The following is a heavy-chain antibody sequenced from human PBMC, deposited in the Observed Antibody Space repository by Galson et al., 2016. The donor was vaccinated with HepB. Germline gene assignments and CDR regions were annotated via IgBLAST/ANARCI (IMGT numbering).Heavy chain of an antibody. CDR1: GFTFEDYA. CDR2: IRWNSVTI. V-gene: IGHV3-9*01. J-gene: IGHJ4*02. D-gene: IGHD2-15*01. Sequence: SLRLSCAASGFTFEDYAMHWVRQAPGKGLEWVSGIRWNSVTIGYADSVKGRFTISRDNAKNSLYLQMNSLRTEDTALYYWAKSPEWYCSGDSCLTLDYWGQGTLVTVSS. CDR3: AKSPEWYCSGDSCLTLDY.